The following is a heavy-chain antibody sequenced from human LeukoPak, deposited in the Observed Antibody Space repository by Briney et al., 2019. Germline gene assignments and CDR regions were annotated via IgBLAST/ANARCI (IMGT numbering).Heavy chain of an antibody. J-gene: IGHJ3*02. CDR3: ARRGDGGRAFDI. CDR1: GLTVNSNY. D-gene: IGHD2-21*02. Sequence: GGSLRLSCAASGLTVNSNYMTWVRQAPGKGLEWVSSIYSNTYYVDSVKGRFTISRDNSENTPYLQMDSLRVEDTAVYYCARRGDGGRAFDIWGQGTMVTVPS. V-gene: IGHV3-66*01. CDR2: IYSNT.